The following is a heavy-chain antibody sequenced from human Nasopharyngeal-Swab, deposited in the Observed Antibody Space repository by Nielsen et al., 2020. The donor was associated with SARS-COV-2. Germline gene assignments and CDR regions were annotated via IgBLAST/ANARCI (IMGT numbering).Heavy chain of an antibody. D-gene: IGHD1-26*01. CDR3: ARPYSGSYWSYFDY. Sequence: GESLKISCAASGFTFSSYAMHWVRQAPGKGLEWVAVISCDGSNKYYADSVKGRFTISRDNSKNTLYLQMNSLRAEDAAVYYCARPYSGSYWSYFDYWGQGTLVTVSS. J-gene: IGHJ4*02. CDR1: GFTFSSYA. CDR2: ISCDGSNK. V-gene: IGHV3-30-3*01.